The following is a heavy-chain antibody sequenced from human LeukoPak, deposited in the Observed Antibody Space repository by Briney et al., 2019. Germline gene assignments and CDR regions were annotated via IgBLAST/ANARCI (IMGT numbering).Heavy chain of an antibody. Sequence: SETLSLTCAVYGGSFSGYYWSWTRQPPGKGLEWIGEINHSGSTNYNPSLKSRVTISVDTSKNQFSLKLSSVTAADTAVYYCARGTIPSWFDPWGQGTLVTVSS. CDR3: ARGTIPSWFDP. D-gene: IGHD3-3*01. V-gene: IGHV4-34*01. CDR2: INHSGST. J-gene: IGHJ5*02. CDR1: GGSFSGYY.